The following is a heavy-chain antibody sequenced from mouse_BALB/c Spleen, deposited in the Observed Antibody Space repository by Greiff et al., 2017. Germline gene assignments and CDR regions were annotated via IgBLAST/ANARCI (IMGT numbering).Heavy chain of an antibody. D-gene: IGHD1-1*01. CDR2: INPSNGGT. Sequence: QVHVKQSGAELVKPGASVKLSCKASGYTFTSYYMYWVKQRPGQGLEWIGEINPSNGGTNFNEKFKSKATLTVDKSSSTAYMQLSSLTSEDSAVYYCTRGGYYGSRGDYWGQGTTLTVSS. CDR1: GYTFTSYY. J-gene: IGHJ2*01. CDR3: TRGGYYGSRGDY. V-gene: IGHV1S81*02.